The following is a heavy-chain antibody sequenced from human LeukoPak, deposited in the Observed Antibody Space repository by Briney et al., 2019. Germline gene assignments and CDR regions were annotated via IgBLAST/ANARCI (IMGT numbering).Heavy chain of an antibody. D-gene: IGHD7-27*01. CDR3: ARDFNWGFDF. V-gene: IGHV3-48*01. Sequence: GGSLRLSCAASGFIFSSYSMNWVRQAPGKGLEWISYISGGGGNMHYADSVEGRFTISRDNAKNSVYLQMNSLRAEDSAIYYCARDFNWGFDFWGQGTLVTVSS. CDR2: ISGGGGNM. J-gene: IGHJ4*02. CDR1: GFIFSSYS.